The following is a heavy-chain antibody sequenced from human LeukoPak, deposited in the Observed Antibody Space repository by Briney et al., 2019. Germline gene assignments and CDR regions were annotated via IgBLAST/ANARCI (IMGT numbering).Heavy chain of an antibody. V-gene: IGHV4-34*01. D-gene: IGHD3-10*01. J-gene: IGHJ4*02. CDR1: GGSFSGYY. Sequence: SETLSLTCAVYGGSFSGYYWSWIRQPPGKGLEWIGEINHSGSTNYNPSLKCRVTISVDTSKNQFSLKLSSVTAADTAVYYCARGSPFRTMVRGVIRPPGSYFDYWGQGTLVTVSS. CDR3: ARGSPFRTMVRGVIRPPGSYFDY. CDR2: INHSGST.